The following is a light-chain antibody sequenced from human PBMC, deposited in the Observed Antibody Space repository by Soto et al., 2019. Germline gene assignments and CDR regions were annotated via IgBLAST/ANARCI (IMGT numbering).Light chain of an antibody. CDR2: DVS. Sequence: VFWHSQATQNLSPGEIATLSFVSIRDIVICLIXYQQKPGQAPRLLIYDVSNRPTGIPARFSGSGSGTDFTLTISSLEPEDFAVYYCQQRNSWPPTFTIAQGTRLQIK. CDR3: QQRNSWPPTFT. V-gene: IGKV3-11*01. CDR1: RDIVIC. J-gene: IGKJ5*01.